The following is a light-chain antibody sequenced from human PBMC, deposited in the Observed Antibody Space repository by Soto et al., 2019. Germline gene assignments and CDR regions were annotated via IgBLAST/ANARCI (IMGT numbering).Light chain of an antibody. CDR2: GAT. V-gene: IGKV3-15*01. Sequence: IVVTQCPANLSVSPGEGATLACRTSQRFXSNLAWCEQKPGQSTRLIIXGATTRATSIPARFSGSGSGTAFTITISSLQSEEFAVYYCQQYNNWPPSTFGQGTRLEIK. J-gene: IGKJ5*01. CDR1: QRFXSN. CDR3: QQYNNWPPST.